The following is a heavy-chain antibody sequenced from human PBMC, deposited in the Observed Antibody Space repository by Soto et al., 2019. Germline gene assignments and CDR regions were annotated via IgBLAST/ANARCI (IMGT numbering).Heavy chain of an antibody. V-gene: IGHV1-69*13. CDR2: IIPIFGTA. CDR3: ARDLGYSGYDFGPADYYYGMDV. CDR1: GGTFSSYA. J-gene: IGHJ6*02. D-gene: IGHD5-12*01. Sequence: GAPVKVSCKASGGTFSSYAISWVRQAPGQGLEWMGGIIPIFGTANYAQKFQGRVTITADESTSTAYMELSSLRSEDTAVYYCARDLGYSGYDFGPADYYYGMDVWGQGTTVTVSS.